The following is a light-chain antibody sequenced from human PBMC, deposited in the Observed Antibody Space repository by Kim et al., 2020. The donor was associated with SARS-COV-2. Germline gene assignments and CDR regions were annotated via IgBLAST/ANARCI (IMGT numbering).Light chain of an antibody. CDR2: DAT. J-gene: IGKJ1*01. CDR1: QTINNR. CDR3: QQSNDWPPLT. Sequence: PGERATLSCRASQTINNRLVWYQQKLGQAPRLLIYDATTRATGVPARFIGSGSETDFTLTISSLQSEDFAVYYCQQSNDWPPLTFGQGTKVDIK. V-gene: IGKV3-15*01.